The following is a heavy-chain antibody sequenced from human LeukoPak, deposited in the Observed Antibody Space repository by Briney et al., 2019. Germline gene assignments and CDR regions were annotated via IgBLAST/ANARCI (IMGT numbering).Heavy chain of an antibody. D-gene: IGHD2-15*01. J-gene: IGHJ5*02. V-gene: IGHV4-34*01. CDR1: GGSFSGYY. Sequence: NPSETLSLTCAVYGGSFSGYYWSWIRQPPGKGLEWIGEINHSGSTNYNPSLKSRVTISVDTSKNQFSLKLSSVTAAETAVYYCARGGSGYCSGGSCYSRGAWFDPWGQGTLVIVSS. CDR3: ARGGSGYCSGGSCYSRGAWFDP. CDR2: INHSGST.